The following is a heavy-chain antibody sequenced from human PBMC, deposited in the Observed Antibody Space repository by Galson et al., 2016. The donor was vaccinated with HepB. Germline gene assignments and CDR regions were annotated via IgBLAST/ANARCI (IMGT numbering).Heavy chain of an antibody. J-gene: IGHJ4*02. D-gene: IGHD1/OR15-1a*01. V-gene: IGHV4-61*03. Sequence: SETLSLTCSVSGGSVNSGSHYWTWIRQPPGKALEWIGNIYYNGNSNYNPALTSRLTISIDTSTNHFSVKPSSVTTADTALYYCARVNGIRAGTGTGLIDFWGPGRLVTVSS. CDR1: GGSVNSGSHY. CDR3: ARVNGIRAGTGTGLIDF. CDR2: IYYNGNS.